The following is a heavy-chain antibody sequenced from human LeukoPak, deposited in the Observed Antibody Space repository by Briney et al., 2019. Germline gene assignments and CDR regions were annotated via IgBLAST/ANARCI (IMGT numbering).Heavy chain of an antibody. CDR1: GFTFSSYA. V-gene: IGHV3-30*04. Sequence: GSLRLSCAASGFTFSSYAMHWVRQAPGKGLEWVAVISYDGSNKYYADSVKGRFTISRDNAKNSLYLHMNSLRAEDTAVYYCAELGITMIGGVWGKGTTVTISS. J-gene: IGHJ6*04. D-gene: IGHD3-10*02. CDR2: ISYDGSNK. CDR3: AELGITMIGGV.